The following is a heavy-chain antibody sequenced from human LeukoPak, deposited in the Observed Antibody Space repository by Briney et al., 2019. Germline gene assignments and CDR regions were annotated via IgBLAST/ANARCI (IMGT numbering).Heavy chain of an antibody. CDR1: GYTFTDYY. J-gene: IGHJ4*02. CDR2: INPNSGYA. V-gene: IGHV1-2*02. Sequence: ASVKASCKASGYTFTDYYIHWVRQAPGQGLEWMGWINPNSGYAEYAKKFQDRVTMTRDTSINTAYMELSSLRSEDTAVYYCARGGYYYDSSGYYYAFDYWGQGTLVTVSS. CDR3: ARGGYYYDSSGYYYAFDY. D-gene: IGHD3-22*01.